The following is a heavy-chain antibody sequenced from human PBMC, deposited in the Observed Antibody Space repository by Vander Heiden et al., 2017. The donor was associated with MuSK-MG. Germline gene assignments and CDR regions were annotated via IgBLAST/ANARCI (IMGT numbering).Heavy chain of an antibody. V-gene: IGHV1-8*01. D-gene: IGHD5-18*01. CDR3: ARWSPYGGYGEAFDI. CDR2: MNPNSGNT. CDR1: GYTFTSYG. J-gene: IGHJ3*02. Sequence: QVPLVPPGSRGKKPGASVKVSCTASGYTFTSYGIEWVRQATGQGLEWMGWMNPNSGNTGYAQKFQGRVTMTRNTSISTAYMELSSLRSEDTAVYYCARWSPYGGYGEAFDIWGQGTMVTVSS.